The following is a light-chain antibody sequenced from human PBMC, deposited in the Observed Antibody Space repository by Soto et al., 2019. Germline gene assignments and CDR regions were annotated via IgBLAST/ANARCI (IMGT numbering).Light chain of an antibody. CDR2: DVS. Sequence: QSALTQPASVSGSHGQSIPISCTGTSSDVGVYNYVSWYQQLPGKSPKLMIYDVSNRPSGVSNRFSGSKSGNTASLTISGLQAEYEADYYCSSYTSSSTRVFGTGTKPTVL. J-gene: IGLJ1*01. CDR1: SSDVGVYNY. V-gene: IGLV2-14*01. CDR3: SSYTSSSTRV.